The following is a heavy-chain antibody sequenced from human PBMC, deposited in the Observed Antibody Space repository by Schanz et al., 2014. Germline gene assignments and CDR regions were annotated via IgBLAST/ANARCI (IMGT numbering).Heavy chain of an antibody. J-gene: IGHJ4*02. CDR2: INLYGGST. Sequence: QVQLVQSGAEVKKPGASLKVSCKASGYTFTSYFIHWVRQAPGQGLEWMGIINLYGGSTNYAQKFQGRVTMTRDTSTSTVYMELSSLRSEDTAVYYCARDGVDAAAGGNYWGQGTLVTVSS. CDR3: ARDGVDAAAGGNY. CDR1: GYTFTSYF. D-gene: IGHD6-13*01. V-gene: IGHV1-46*03.